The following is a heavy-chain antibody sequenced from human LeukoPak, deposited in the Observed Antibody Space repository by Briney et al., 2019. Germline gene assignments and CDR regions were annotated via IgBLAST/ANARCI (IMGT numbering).Heavy chain of an antibody. CDR2: IIPIFGTA. V-gene: IGHV1-69*05. D-gene: IGHD1-20*01. J-gene: IGHJ3*02. CDR1: GGTFSSYA. CDR3: ARDLGITGTFDAFDI. Sequence: GASVKVSCKASGGTFSSYAISWVRQAPGQGLEWMGRIIPIFGTANYAQKFQVRVTITTDESTSTAYMELSSLRSEDTAVYYCARDLGITGTFDAFDIWGQGTMVTVSS.